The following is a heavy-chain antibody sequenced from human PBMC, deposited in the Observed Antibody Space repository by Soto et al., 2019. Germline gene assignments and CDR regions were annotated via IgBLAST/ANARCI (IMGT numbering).Heavy chain of an antibody. CDR1: GFSFSDYT. CDR3: AKDSGCVNNACAYDP. J-gene: IGHJ5*02. CDR2: ISRGSDYI. V-gene: IGHV3-21*01. D-gene: IGHD1-20*01. Sequence: EVHLVESGGGLVKPGGSLRLTCAGSGFSFSDYTMNWVRQAPGKGLERVSSISRGSDYIFYADTVKGRFTISRDNARNSLYLQMSSLRAEDTAVYYCAKDSGCVNNACAYDPWCQGTLVSVSS.